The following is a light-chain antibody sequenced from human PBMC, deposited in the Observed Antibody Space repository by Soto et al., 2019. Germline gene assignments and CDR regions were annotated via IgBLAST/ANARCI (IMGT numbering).Light chain of an antibody. CDR1: QSVSSY. CDR2: DAS. J-gene: IGKJ4*01. Sequence: EIVLTQSPDTLSLSPGERATLSCRASQSVSSYLAWYQQKPGKAPRLLIYDASNRATGIPARFSGSGSGTDFTLTISSLEPEDFAVYYCQQRRNWPLTFGGGTKVEIK. CDR3: QQRRNWPLT. V-gene: IGKV3-11*01.